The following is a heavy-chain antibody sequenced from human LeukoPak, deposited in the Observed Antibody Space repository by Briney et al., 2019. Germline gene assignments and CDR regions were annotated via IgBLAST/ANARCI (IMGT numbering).Heavy chain of an antibody. J-gene: IGHJ6*02. CDR3: AKVIRGGYGMDV. D-gene: IGHD3-10*01. CDR2: ISYSSSLT. V-gene: IGHV3-48*02. CDR1: GFSFSSFG. Sequence: GGSLRLSCAASGFSFSSFGMNWVRQAPGKGLEWVSYISYSSSLTDYADSVKGRFTSSRDNAKKSLSLRLNSLRDEDTAVYFCAKVIRGGYGMDVWGQGTTVTVSS.